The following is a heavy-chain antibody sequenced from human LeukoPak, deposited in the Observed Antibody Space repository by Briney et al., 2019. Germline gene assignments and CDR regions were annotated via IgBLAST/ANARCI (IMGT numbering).Heavy chain of an antibody. J-gene: IGHJ4*02. CDR3: ATRGIEYCSSSVFLY. Sequence: GGSLRLSCAASGFSFDHHAMSWVRQAPGKGLEWVSAISGSGGSTYYADSVKGRFTISRDNSKNTLYLQMNSLRAEDTAVYYCATRGIEYCSSSVFLYWGQGTLVTVSS. CDR1: GFSFDHHA. V-gene: IGHV3-23*01. CDR2: ISGSGGST. D-gene: IGHD6-6*01.